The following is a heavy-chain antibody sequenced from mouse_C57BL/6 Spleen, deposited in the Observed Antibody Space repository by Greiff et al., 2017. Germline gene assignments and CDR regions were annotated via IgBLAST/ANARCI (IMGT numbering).Heavy chain of an antibody. J-gene: IGHJ3*01. V-gene: IGHV10-1*01. D-gene: IGHD2-4*01. CDR3: VVDYDEEAWFAY. CDR2: IRSKSNNYAT. CDR1: GFSFNTYA. Sequence: EVQLVESGGGLVQPKGSLKLSCAASGFSFNTYAMNWVRQAPGKGLEWVARIRSKSNNYATYYADSVKDRFTISRDDSESMLYLQMNNLKTEDTAMYYCVVDYDEEAWFAYWGQGTLVTVSA.